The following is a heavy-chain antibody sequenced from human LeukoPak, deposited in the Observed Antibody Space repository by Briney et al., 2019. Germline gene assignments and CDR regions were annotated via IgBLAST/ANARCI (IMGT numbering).Heavy chain of an antibody. CDR3: ARAGWRDYGDPEFDY. D-gene: IGHD4-17*01. V-gene: IGHV3-7*01. CDR2: IKQDGGDK. Sequence: PGGSLRLSCAASGFTFSSYWMSWVRQAPGKGLEWVANIKQDGGDKYYVGSVKGRFTITRDNAKTSLYLQMNILRAEDMAVYYCARAGWRDYGDPEFDYWGQGILVTVSS. J-gene: IGHJ4*02. CDR1: GFTFSSYW.